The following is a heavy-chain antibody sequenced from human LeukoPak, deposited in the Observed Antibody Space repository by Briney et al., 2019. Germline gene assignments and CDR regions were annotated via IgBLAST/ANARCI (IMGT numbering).Heavy chain of an antibody. D-gene: IGHD6-13*01. Sequence: SETLSLTCTVSSGSISSSSYYWGWIRQPPGKGLEWIGSIYYSGSTYYNPSLKSRVSISKDASKNQFSLKVSSVTAADTAVYYCARSYGSSWYKAHWGQGTLVTVSS. CDR2: IYYSGST. V-gene: IGHV4-39*01. CDR3: ARSYGSSWYKAH. J-gene: IGHJ4*02. CDR1: SGSISSSSYY.